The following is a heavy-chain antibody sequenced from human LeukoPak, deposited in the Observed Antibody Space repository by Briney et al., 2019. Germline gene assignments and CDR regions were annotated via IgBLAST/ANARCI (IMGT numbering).Heavy chain of an antibody. CDR1: GFTVSSNY. CDR3: ARDQKAAAGNSASYY. CDR2: IYSGGST. J-gene: IGHJ4*02. Sequence: GSLRLSCAASGFTVSSNYMSWVRQAPGKGLEWVSVIYSGGSTYYADSVKGRFTISRDNSKNTLYLQMNSLRAEDTAVYYCARDQKAAAGNSASYYWGQGTLVTVSS. D-gene: IGHD6-13*01. V-gene: IGHV3-53*01.